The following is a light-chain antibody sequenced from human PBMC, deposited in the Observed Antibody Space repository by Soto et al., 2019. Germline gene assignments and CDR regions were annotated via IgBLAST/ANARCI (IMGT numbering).Light chain of an antibody. Sequence: DIQMTQSPSTLSASVGDRITITCRASQSISSWLAWYQQKPGKAPNLLIYKASSSESGVPSRFSGSGSATEFTITSSSLQPDDSATYHWKQYGCGWTFGQGTKVEIK. CDR3: KQYGCGWT. CDR2: KAS. CDR1: QSISSW. V-gene: IGKV1-5*03. J-gene: IGKJ1*01.